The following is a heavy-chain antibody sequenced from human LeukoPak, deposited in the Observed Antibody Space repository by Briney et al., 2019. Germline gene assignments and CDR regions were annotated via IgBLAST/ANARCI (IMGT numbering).Heavy chain of an antibody. CDR3: ARGGGILNYYGSGSYYNDFDY. J-gene: IGHJ4*02. V-gene: IGHV4-59*01. D-gene: IGHD3-10*01. CDR1: GGSMSSYY. Sequence: PSETLSLTCSVSGGSMSSYYWSWIRQPPGKGLEWIGYIYYSGSANYNPSLKSRVTISVDTSKNQFSLKLSSVTAADTAVYYCARGGGILNYYGSGSYYNDFDYWGQGTLVTVSS. CDR2: IYYSGSA.